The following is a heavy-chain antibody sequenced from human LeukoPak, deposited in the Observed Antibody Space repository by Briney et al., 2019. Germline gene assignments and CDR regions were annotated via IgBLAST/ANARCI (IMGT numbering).Heavy chain of an antibody. Sequence: PSETLSLTCAVSAGSFSGHYCSWIRQTPGTGLQWIGEIDHSGSTSYNPSLKSRVTISLDTSRNHFSLKLSSVTAADTAVYYCAGGLGGGYGAIDYWGQGTLVTVSS. J-gene: IGHJ4*02. V-gene: IGHV4-34*01. CDR1: AGSFSGHY. CDR3: AGGLGGGYGAIDY. D-gene: IGHD6-25*01. CDR2: IDHSGST.